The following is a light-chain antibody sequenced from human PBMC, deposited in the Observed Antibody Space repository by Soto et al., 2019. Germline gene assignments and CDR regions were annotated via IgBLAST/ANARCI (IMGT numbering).Light chain of an antibody. V-gene: IGKV1-5*01. CDR1: QNIDRW. CDR2: HAS. Sequence: DIQMTQSPSTLPASVGDKVTTPCRASQNIDRWVACYQQKSGKAPKILIYHASSLETGVPSRFSGSGSGTEFTLTINSLQPDDSATYYCQQYTLFPWTFGQGTKVDIK. CDR3: QQYTLFPWT. J-gene: IGKJ1*01.